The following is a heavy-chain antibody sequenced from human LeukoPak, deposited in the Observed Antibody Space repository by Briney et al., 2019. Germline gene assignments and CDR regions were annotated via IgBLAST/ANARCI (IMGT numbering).Heavy chain of an antibody. CDR1: GYTFTSYY. CDR2: INPSGDNT. CDR3: ARGPHRRTYDRDNWFDP. J-gene: IGHJ5*02. V-gene: IGHV1-46*01. Sequence: ASVKVSCKAPGYTFTSYYLYWVRQAPGQGLEWMGIINPSGDNTNYAQKFQGRVTMTRDMSTTTVYMELSSLRSEDTAVYYCARGPHRRTYDRDNWFDPWGQGTLVTVSS. D-gene: IGHD3-3*01.